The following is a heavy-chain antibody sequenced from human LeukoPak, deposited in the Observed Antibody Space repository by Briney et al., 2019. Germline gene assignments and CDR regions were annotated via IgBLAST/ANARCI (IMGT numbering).Heavy chain of an antibody. J-gene: IGHJ6*02. CDR2: INHNGNVN. CDR3: ARGGGLVV. Sequence: GGSLRLSCAASGFTFSSYWMNWARQAPGKGLEWVASINHNGNVNYYVDSVKGRFTISRDNAKNSLYLQMSNLRAEDTAVYFCARGGGLVVWGQGATVTVSS. V-gene: IGHV3-7*03. CDR1: GFTFSSYW. D-gene: IGHD3-16*01.